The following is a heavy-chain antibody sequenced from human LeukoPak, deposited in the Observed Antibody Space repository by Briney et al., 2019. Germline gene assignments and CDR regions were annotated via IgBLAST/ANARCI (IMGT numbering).Heavy chain of an antibody. D-gene: IGHD3-22*01. V-gene: IGHV3-66*01. CDR3: ARGNYYYDSSGYSALSYFQH. Sequence: GGSLRLSCAASGFTVSSNYLSWVRQAPGRGLEWVSVIYSGGSTYYADSVKGRFNISRDNSKNTLYLQMNSLRAEDTAVYYCARGNYYYDSSGYSALSYFQHWGQGTLVTVSS. J-gene: IGHJ1*01. CDR1: GFTVSSNY. CDR2: IYSGGST.